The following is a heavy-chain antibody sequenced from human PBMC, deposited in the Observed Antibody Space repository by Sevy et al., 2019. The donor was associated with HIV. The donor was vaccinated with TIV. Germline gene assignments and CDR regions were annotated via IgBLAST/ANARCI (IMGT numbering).Heavy chain of an antibody. Sequence: SETLSLTCTVSGGSVSSGGYYWSWIRQHPGKGLEWIGYIYYSGTSVSTDNNPSLKSGLTISVDTSNNQFPLRLSSVTVADTAVYYCARDSSYYRSGIYPWGQGTLVTVSS. D-gene: IGHD3-10*01. CDR2: IYYSGTSVST. J-gene: IGHJ5*02. CDR3: ARDSSYYRSGIYP. V-gene: IGHV4-31*03. CDR1: GGSVSSGGYY.